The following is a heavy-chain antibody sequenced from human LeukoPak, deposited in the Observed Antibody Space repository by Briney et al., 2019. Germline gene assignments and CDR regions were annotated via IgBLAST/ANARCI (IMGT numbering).Heavy chain of an antibody. J-gene: IGHJ6*03. CDR2: IKQDGSEK. CDR3: AREGEGSSWYYCYYYYMDV. D-gene: IGHD6-13*01. CDR1: GFTFSDYY. Sequence: GGSLRLSCAASGFTFSDYYMSWIRQAPGKGLEWVANIKQDGSEKYYVDSVKGRFTISRDNAKNSLYPQMNSLRAEDTAVYYCAREGEGSSWYYCYYYYMDVWGKGTTVTVSS. V-gene: IGHV3-7*01.